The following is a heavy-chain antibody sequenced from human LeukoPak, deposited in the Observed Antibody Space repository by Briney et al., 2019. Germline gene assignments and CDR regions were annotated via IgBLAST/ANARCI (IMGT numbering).Heavy chain of an antibody. J-gene: IGHJ4*02. CDR3: ASLGRNVDTAMDTDY. CDR1: GGSFSGYH. Sequence: NTSETLSLTCAVYGGSFSGYHWSWIRQPPGKGLEWIGEINHSGSTNYNPSLKSRVTISVDTSKNQFSLKLSSVTAADTAVYYCASLGRNVDTAMDTDYWGQGTLVTVSS. V-gene: IGHV4-34*01. D-gene: IGHD5-18*01. CDR2: INHSGST.